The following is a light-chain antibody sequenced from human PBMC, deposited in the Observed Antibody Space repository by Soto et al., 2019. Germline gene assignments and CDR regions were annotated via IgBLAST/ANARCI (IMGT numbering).Light chain of an antibody. Sequence: QSVLTQPPSASGSPGQAVAISCTGTSSDIGGYSSVSWYQHHPGKAPKLIIYEVNKRPSGVPDRFSGSKSANTASLTVSGLQAEDEADYYCSSYADNNNYVFGTGTKVTVL. CDR3: SSYADNNNYV. J-gene: IGLJ1*01. V-gene: IGLV2-8*01. CDR1: SSDIGGYSS. CDR2: EVN.